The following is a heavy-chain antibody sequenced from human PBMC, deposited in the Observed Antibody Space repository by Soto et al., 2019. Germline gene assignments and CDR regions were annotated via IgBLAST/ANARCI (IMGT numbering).Heavy chain of an antibody. CDR1: GFTVSSNF. D-gene: IGHD3-22*01. CDR3: ARTSHYDDSDYTRAFDI. CDR2: IYSGGNT. J-gene: IGHJ3*02. Sequence: EVQLVETGGGLIQPGGSLRLSCAASGFTVSSNFMTCVRQAPGKGLEWVSLIYSGGNTYYADSWKGRFAISRDNSRNTPYLQMNSLGPEDTAFYYCARTSHYDDSDYTRAFDIWGQGTMVTVSS. V-gene: IGHV3-53*02.